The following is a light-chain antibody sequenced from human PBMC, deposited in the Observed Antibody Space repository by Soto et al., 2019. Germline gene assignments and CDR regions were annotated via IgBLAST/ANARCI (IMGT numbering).Light chain of an antibody. V-gene: IGKV1-5*03. J-gene: IGKJ2*01. CDR1: QSISNW. CDR3: QQYNPYSPYT. Sequence: DIQMTQSPSTLPASVGDRVTITCRASQSISNWLAWYQQKPGKAPKLLIYKASSLESGVPSRFSGSGSGTEFTLTISSLQPDDFATYYCQQYNPYSPYTFGQGTK. CDR2: KAS.